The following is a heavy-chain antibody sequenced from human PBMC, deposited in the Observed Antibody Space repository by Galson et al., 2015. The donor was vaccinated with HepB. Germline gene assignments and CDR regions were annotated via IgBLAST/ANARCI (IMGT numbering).Heavy chain of an antibody. Sequence: SVKVSCKASGYTFTSFYINWVRQATGKGLEWMGCINPNNGNTSHVQKFQGRVTLTRNTSISTAYMELSSLRSEDTAVYYCARGGDDYHDHMDVWGKGTTVTVSS. V-gene: IGHV1-8*01. CDR3: ARGGDDYHDHMDV. CDR2: INPNNGNT. J-gene: IGHJ6*03. CDR1: GYTFTSFY.